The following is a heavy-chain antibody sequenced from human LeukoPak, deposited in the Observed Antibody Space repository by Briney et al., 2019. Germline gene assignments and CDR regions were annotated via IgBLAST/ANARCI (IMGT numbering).Heavy chain of an antibody. CDR2: MNPNSGNT. CDR3: ARGGEYSSSFLDYYYYYMDV. CDR1: GDTFTSYD. Sequence: ASVKVSCKASGDTFTSYDINWVRQATGQGLECMGWMNPNSGNTGYAQKFQGRVTITRNTSISTAYMELSSLRSEDTAVYYCARGGEYSSSFLDYYYYYMDVWGKGTTVTVSS. D-gene: IGHD6-6*01. V-gene: IGHV1-8*03. J-gene: IGHJ6*03.